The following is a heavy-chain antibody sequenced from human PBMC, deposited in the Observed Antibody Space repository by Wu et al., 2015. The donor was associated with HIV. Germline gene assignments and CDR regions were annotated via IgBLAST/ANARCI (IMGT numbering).Heavy chain of an antibody. CDR1: GYTFTSYD. D-gene: IGHD2-15*01. CDR3: ARIGCSGGSCASSAFDI. V-gene: IGHV1-8*01. CDR2: MNPNSGNT. Sequence: QVQLVQSGAEVKKPGASVKVSCKASGYTFTSYDINWVRQATGQGLEWMGWMNPNSGNTGYAQKFQGRVTMTRNTSISTAYMELSSLRSEDTAVYYCARIGCSGGSCASSAFDIWGQGTMVTVSS. J-gene: IGHJ3*02.